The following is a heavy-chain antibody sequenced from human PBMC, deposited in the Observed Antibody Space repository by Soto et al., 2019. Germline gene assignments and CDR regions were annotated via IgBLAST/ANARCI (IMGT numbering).Heavy chain of an antibody. J-gene: IGHJ2*01. CDR2: ISGDSNYI. CDR3: AGVPYGSGSAWYFDL. CDR1: GFTFSSCS. D-gene: IGHD6-19*01. Sequence: GGSLRLSCAASGFTFSSCSMNWVRQAPGKGLEWVSSISGDSNYIYDADSVAGRFTISRDNAKNSLYLYINSLRAEDTAVYYCAGVPYGSGSAWYFDLWGRGTLVTVSS. V-gene: IGHV3-21*01.